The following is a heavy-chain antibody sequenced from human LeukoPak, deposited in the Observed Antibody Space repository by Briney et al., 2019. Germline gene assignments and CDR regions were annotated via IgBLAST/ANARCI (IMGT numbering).Heavy chain of an antibody. CDR1: GFTFSSYE. Sequence: PGGSLRLSCAASGFTFSSYEMNWVRQAPGKGLEWVSYISSRGSTIYYADSVKGRFTISRANAKNSLYLQMNSLRAEDTAVYYCARDGVGNHGDYVLGGNWFDPWGQGTLVTVSS. V-gene: IGHV3-48*03. CDR2: ISSRGSTI. D-gene: IGHD4-17*01. CDR3: ARDGVGNHGDYVLGGNWFDP. J-gene: IGHJ5*02.